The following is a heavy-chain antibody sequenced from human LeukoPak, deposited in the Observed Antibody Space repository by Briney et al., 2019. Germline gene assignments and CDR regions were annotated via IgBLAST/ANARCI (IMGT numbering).Heavy chain of an antibody. CDR1: GDSINYYY. D-gene: IGHD2-2*01. CDR3: ARGIVVPAASGYFDY. V-gene: IGHV4-59*01. CDR2: IYYSGST. Sequence: PSETLSLTCTVSGDSINYYYWSWIRQPPGKGLEWIGYIYYSGSTNYNPSLKSRVTISVDTSKNQFSLKLSSVTAADTAVYYCARGIVVPAASGYFDYWGQGTLVTVSS. J-gene: IGHJ4*02.